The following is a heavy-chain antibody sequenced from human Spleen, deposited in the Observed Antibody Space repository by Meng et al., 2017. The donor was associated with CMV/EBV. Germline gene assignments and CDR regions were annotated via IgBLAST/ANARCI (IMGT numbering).Heavy chain of an antibody. V-gene: IGHV4-59*01. J-gene: IGHJ4*02. CDR1: GASISAYS. CDR3: ARSGTYCSNTACYASDS. D-gene: IGHD2-2*01. CDR2: VHNSGET. Sequence: GASISAYSWGWIRQTPGKGLEWIGYVHNSGETKYSPSFESRIPVSVDPSKRQVSLYMRSVTAADTAVYFCARSGTYCSNTACYASDSWGPGTLVTVSS.